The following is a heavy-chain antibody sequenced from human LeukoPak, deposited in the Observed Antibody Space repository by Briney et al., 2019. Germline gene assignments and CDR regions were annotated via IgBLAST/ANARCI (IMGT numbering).Heavy chain of an antibody. D-gene: IGHD1-26*01. Sequence: GGSLRLSCAASGFTFDDYGMSWVRQAPGKGLEWVSGINRNGGSTGYADSVKGRFTISRDNAKNSLYLQMNSLRAEDTALYHCARPYSGSYYYYMDVWGKGTTVTVSS. J-gene: IGHJ6*03. CDR2: INRNGGST. V-gene: IGHV3-20*01. CDR3: ARPYSGSYYYYMDV. CDR1: GFTFDDYG.